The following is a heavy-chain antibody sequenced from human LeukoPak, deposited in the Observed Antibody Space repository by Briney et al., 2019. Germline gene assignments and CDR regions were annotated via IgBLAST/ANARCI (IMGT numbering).Heavy chain of an antibody. CDR1: GFTFSSYA. Sequence: GGSLRLSCAASGFTFSSYAMSWVRQAPGKGLEWVSAISGSGGSTYYADSVKGRFTISRDNAKNSLYLQMNSLRAEDTAVYYCARATSDFWSGYSDYYYYMDVWGKGTTVTVSS. V-gene: IGHV3-23*01. CDR2: ISGSGGST. J-gene: IGHJ6*03. CDR3: ARATSDFWSGYSDYYYYMDV. D-gene: IGHD3-3*01.